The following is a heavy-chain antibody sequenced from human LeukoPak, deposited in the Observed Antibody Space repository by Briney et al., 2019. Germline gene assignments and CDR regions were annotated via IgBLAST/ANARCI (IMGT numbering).Heavy chain of an antibody. CDR2: IIPIFGTA. CDR1: GGTFGSYA. Sequence: GASVKVSCKASGGTFGSYAISWVRQAPGQGLEWMGGIIPIFGTANYAQKFQGRVTITADESTSTAYMELSSLRSEDTAVYYCARSTTGTTFYRLDYWGQGTLVTVSS. CDR3: ARSTTGTTFYRLDY. V-gene: IGHV1-69*13. J-gene: IGHJ4*02. D-gene: IGHD1-1*01.